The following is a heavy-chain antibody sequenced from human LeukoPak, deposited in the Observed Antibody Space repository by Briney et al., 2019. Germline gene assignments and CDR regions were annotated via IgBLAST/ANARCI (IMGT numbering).Heavy chain of an antibody. D-gene: IGHD2-21*02. CDR3: ARDRDRLCGGDCYSGY. Sequence: GASVKVSCKASGYAFTSYGISWVRQAPGQGLEWMGWISAYNGNTNYAQKLQGRVTMTTDTSTSTAYMELRSLRSDDTAVYYCARDRDRLCGGDCYSGYWGQGTLVTVSS. CDR2: ISAYNGNT. V-gene: IGHV1-18*01. J-gene: IGHJ4*02. CDR1: GYAFTSYG.